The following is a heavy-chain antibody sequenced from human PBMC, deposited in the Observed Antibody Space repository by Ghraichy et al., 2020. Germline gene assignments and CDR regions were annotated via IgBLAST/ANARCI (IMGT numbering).Heavy chain of an antibody. CDR3: ARGPHGSGTYAWIDP. V-gene: IGHV4-4*07. D-gene: IGHD3-10*01. CDR2: IYTSGNT. J-gene: IGHJ5*02. Sequence: SETLSLTCTVSGGSISSYYWSWIRQPAGKGLEWIGRIYTSGNTNFNPSLRSRVTMSVDMSKNQFSLKLSSVTAADTAVYYCARGPHGSGTYAWIDPWGQGTLVTVSS. CDR1: GGSISSYY.